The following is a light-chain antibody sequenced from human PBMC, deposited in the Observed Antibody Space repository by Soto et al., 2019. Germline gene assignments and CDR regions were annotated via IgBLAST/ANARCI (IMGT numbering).Light chain of an antibody. Sequence: DLQMTQSPSTLSASVGDRVTIACRASQSIGTSLAWYQQKAGKAPKLLIYEASNLESGVPSRFSGSGSGTEFTITISSLQPDDYATYSCQQYRHMRTFGHGTKVEI. J-gene: IGKJ1*01. CDR2: EAS. V-gene: IGKV1-5*03. CDR1: QSIGTS. CDR3: QQYRHMRT.